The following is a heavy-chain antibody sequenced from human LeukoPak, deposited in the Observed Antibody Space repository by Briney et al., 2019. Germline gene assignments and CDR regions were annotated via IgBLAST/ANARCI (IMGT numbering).Heavy chain of an antibody. V-gene: IGHV1-69*04. CDR1: GGTFSSYA. CDR2: IIPILGIA. D-gene: IGHD3-10*01. Sequence: SVKVSCKASGGTFSSYAISWVRQAPGQGLEWMGRIIPILGIANYAQKFQGRVTITADKSTSTAYMELSSLRSEDTAVYYCARGAAMVRGDVLYWGQGTLVTVSS. CDR3: ARGAAMVRGDVLY. J-gene: IGHJ4*02.